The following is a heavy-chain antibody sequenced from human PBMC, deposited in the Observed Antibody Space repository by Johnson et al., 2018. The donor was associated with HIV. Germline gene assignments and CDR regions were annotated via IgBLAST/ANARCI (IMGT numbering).Heavy chain of an antibody. D-gene: IGHD5-18*01. Sequence: VQLVESGGGVVQPGRSLRLSCAASGFTFSSYAMHWVRQAPGKGLEWVAVISYDGSNKYYADSVKGRFTISRDNSKNTLYLQMNSLRAEDTAVYYCARVTPIQLWANDAFDIWGQGTMVTGSS. CDR1: GFTFSSYA. CDR2: ISYDGSNK. J-gene: IGHJ3*02. CDR3: ARVTPIQLWANDAFDI. V-gene: IGHV3-30-3*01.